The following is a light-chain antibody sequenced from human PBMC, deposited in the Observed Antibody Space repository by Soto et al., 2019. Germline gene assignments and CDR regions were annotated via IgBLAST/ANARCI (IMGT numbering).Light chain of an antibody. Sequence: DVVMTQSPLSLPVTLGQPASISCRSSQSLIHSDGNTYLNWFQQRPGQSPRRRIYEVSDRDSGVPDRCSGSGSGTDFTLKISRVEAEDVGVYYCMQGTHWPWTFGQGTEVEIK. CDR2: EVS. CDR3: MQGTHWPWT. J-gene: IGKJ1*01. CDR1: QSLIHSDGNTY. V-gene: IGKV2-30*02.